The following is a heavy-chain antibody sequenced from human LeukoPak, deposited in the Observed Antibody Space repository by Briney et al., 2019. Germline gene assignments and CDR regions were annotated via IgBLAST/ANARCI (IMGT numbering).Heavy chain of an antibody. V-gene: IGHV1-69*05. CDR1: GGTFSSYA. CDR2: IIPIFGTA. J-gene: IGHJ6*03. Sequence: SVKVSCKASGGTFSSYAISWVRQPPGQGLEWMGGIIPIFGTANYAQKFQGRVTITTDESTSTAYMELSSLRSEDTAVYYCAIAKWSSNYYYYMDVWGKGTTVTVSS. CDR3: AIAKWSSNYYYYMDV. D-gene: IGHD2-8*01.